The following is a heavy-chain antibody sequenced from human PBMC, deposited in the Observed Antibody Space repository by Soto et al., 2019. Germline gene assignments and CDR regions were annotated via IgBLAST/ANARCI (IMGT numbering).Heavy chain of an antibody. CDR3: ARDLMFDSSSWPLGF. CDR2: INPNNGVT. J-gene: IGHJ4*02. V-gene: IGHV1-2*02. Sequence: QVQLVQSGAEVKKPGASVKVSCNASGYTFTAYYMHWVRQAPGQGLEWMGWINPNNGVTNFAQKFQGRITMTRDTSITTTYMELSRLRSDDTAVYYCARDLMFDSSSWPLGFWGQGTLVTVSS. D-gene: IGHD6-13*01. CDR1: GYTFTAYY.